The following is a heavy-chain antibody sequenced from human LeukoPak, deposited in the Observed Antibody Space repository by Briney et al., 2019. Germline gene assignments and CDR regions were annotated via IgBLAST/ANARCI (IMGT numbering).Heavy chain of an antibody. D-gene: IGHD5-12*01. V-gene: IGHV4-61*01. Sequence: SETLSLTCTVSGVSVSSGSNYWSWIRQPPGKGLEWIGYIYSSGSTDYNPSLKSRVTISVDTAKNQFSLKLSSVTAADTAVYYCARGPLDSGYTYFDYWGQGTLVSVAS. CDR1: GVSVSSGSNY. J-gene: IGHJ4*02. CDR3: ARGPLDSGYTYFDY. CDR2: IYSSGST.